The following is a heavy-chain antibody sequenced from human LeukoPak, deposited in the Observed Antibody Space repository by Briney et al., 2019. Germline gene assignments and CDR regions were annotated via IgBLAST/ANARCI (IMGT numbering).Heavy chain of an antibody. J-gene: IGHJ4*02. V-gene: IGHV4-34*01. CDR2: INHSGST. Sequence: PSETLSLTCAVHGGSFSGYYWSWIRQPPGKGLEWIGEINHSGSTNYNPSLKSRVTISVDTSKNQFSLKLSSVTAADTAVYYCARARYYGSGSYYFRAGNYFVYWGQGTLVTVSS. D-gene: IGHD3-10*01. CDR1: GGSFSGYY. CDR3: ARARYYGSGSYYFRAGNYFVY.